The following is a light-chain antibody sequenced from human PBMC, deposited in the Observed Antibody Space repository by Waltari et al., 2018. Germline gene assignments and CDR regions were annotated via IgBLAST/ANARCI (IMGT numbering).Light chain of an antibody. V-gene: IGLV2-14*03. Sequence: QSALTQLASVSGSPGQSITISCSGIPSAAAAPYPFSWYQNHPGEAPQVIIYDVTNRPSGVSDRFSASKSANRAFLTISGLQPDDEGDYYCSSQTLDGVVLFGGGTKLTVL. CDR3: SSQTLDGVVL. CDR2: DVT. J-gene: IGLJ2*01. CDR1: PSAAAAPYP.